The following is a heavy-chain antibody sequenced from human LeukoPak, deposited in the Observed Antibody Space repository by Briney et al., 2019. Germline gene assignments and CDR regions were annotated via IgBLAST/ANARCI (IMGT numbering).Heavy chain of an antibody. J-gene: IGHJ4*02. CDR3: ATAGWRLGVAGRGDY. V-gene: IGHV4-34*01. D-gene: IGHD6-19*01. Sequence: PSETLSLTCAVYGGSFSGYYCSWIRQPPGKGLEWIGEINHSGSTNYNPSLKSRVTISVDTSKNQFSLKLTSVTAADTAVYYCATAGWRLGVAGRGDYWGQGTLVTVSS. CDR1: GGSFSGYY. CDR2: INHSGST.